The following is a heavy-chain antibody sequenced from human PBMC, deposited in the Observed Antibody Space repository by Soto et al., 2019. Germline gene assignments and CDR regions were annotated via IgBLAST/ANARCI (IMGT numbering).Heavy chain of an antibody. CDR1: GFTFSSYS. CDR3: ARDSGGFDY. Sequence: EVQLVESGGGLVKPGGSLRLSCAASGFTFSSYSINWVRQAPGKVLEWVSSISSSSSYIYYADSLKVRFTISRENAKNSLYLQMNSLRAEDNAVSYCARDSGGFDYWGQGPLVTVSS. V-gene: IGHV3-21*01. J-gene: IGHJ4*02. CDR2: ISSSSSYI.